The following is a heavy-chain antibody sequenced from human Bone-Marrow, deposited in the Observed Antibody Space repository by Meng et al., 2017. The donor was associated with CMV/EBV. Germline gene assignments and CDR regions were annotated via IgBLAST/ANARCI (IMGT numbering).Heavy chain of an antibody. D-gene: IGHD3-9*01. CDR1: GYTFTGYY. CDR3: ARGPYVRYFDRLQEYYLDY. CDR2: INPNSGGT. V-gene: IGHV1-2*02. Sequence: ASVKVSCKASGYTFTGYYMHWVRQAPGQGLEWMGWINPNSGGTNYAQKFQGRVTMTRDTSMSTAYMELSRLRSDDTAVDYCARGPYVRYFDRLQEYYLDYWVQGTLVTVSS. J-gene: IGHJ4*02.